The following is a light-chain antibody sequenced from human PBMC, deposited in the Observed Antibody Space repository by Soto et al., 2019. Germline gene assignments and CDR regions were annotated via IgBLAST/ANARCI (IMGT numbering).Light chain of an antibody. CDR1: QSVGSN. CDR3: QHYNNRPLT. Sequence: EIVMTQSPATLSVSPGERATLSCRAGQSVGSNLAWYQQKPGQAPRLLIYGASSRATGFPARFSGSGSGTEFTLTISSLQSEDSAGYYCQHYNNRPLTFGGGAKVEIK. CDR2: GAS. V-gene: IGKV3-15*01. J-gene: IGKJ4*01.